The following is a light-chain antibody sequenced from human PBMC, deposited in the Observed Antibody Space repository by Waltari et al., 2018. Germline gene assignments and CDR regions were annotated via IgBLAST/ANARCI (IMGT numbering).Light chain of an antibody. Sequence: IVMTQSPDSLGVSLGERATINCRSSQSLLSSSNNKNYLAWYQQKPGQPPRLLMYWASLRDSGGPERFSGSGSATDFTLTISSLQAEDVAVYYCQQYYTSPLTFGGGTKVEIK. CDR2: WAS. J-gene: IGKJ4*01. V-gene: IGKV4-1*01. CDR3: QQYYTSPLT. CDR1: QSLLSSSNNKNY.